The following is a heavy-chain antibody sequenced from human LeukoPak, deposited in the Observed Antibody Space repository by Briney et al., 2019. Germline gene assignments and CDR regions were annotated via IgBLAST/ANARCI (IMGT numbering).Heavy chain of an antibody. Sequence: PSETLSLTCTVSGVSISSYYWSWIRQPPGKGLEWMGYIYYSGTTNYNPSLKSRVTISVDTSKNQFSVNLSSVTTADTAVYYCARGRYFDWLLSWFDSWGQGTLVTVSS. V-gene: IGHV4-59*01. CDR3: ARGRYFDWLLSWFDS. CDR1: GVSISSYY. D-gene: IGHD3-9*01. J-gene: IGHJ5*01. CDR2: IYYSGTT.